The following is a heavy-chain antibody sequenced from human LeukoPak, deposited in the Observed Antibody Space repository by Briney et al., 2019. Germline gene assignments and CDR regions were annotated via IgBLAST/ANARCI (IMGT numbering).Heavy chain of an antibody. Sequence: SETLSLTCTVSGGSISRYYWSWIRQPPGKGLEWIGYISYSGSTDYSPSLKSRVTISGDTSKNQFSLKLTSVTAADTAVYYCARVEEGYGSGRRENYYYYYMDVWGKGTTVTISS. D-gene: IGHD3-10*01. V-gene: IGHV4-59*01. CDR2: ISYSGST. J-gene: IGHJ6*03. CDR1: GGSISRYY. CDR3: ARVEEGYGSGRRENYYYYYMDV.